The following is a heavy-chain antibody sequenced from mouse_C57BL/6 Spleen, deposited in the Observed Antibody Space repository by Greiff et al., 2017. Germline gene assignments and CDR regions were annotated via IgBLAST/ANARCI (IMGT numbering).Heavy chain of an antibody. CDR2: ISSGSSTI. V-gene: IGHV5-17*01. J-gene: IGHJ1*03. CDR1: GFTFSDYG. D-gene: IGHD2-3*01. CDR3: ARPLDGYYRYFDV. Sequence: EVKLVESGGGLVKPGGSLKLSCAASGFTFSDYGMHWVRQAPEKGLEWVAYISSGSSTIYYADTVKGRVTISRDNDKNTLFLQMTSLRSEDTAMYYYARPLDGYYRYFDVWGTGTTVTVSS.